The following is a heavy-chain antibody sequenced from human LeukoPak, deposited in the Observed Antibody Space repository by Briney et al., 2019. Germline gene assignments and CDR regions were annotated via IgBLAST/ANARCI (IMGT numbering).Heavy chain of an antibody. J-gene: IGHJ3*02. Sequence: APVKVSCKASGYTFTGYYMHWVRQAPGQGLEWMGWINPNSGGTNYAQKFQGRVAMTRDTSITTVYMELSSLRSEDTAVYYCARVGATPGRRAFDIWGQGTMVTVSS. CDR3: ARVGATPGRRAFDI. CDR2: INPNSGGT. D-gene: IGHD1-26*01. CDR1: GYTFTGYY. V-gene: IGHV1-2*02.